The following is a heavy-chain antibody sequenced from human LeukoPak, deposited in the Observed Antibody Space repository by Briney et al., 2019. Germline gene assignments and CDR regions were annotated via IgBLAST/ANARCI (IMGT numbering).Heavy chain of an antibody. CDR3: ARLDDFWSGYAFDI. CDR1: RSTFSSYI. Sequence: GGSLRLSCAASRSTFSSYIMNWVRPAPGKGLEGVSYISSSSSTIYYADSVKGRFTISRDNAKNSLYLQMNSLRDEDTAVYYCARLDDFWSGYAFDIWGQGTMVTVSS. J-gene: IGHJ3*02. V-gene: IGHV3-48*02. D-gene: IGHD3-3*01. CDR2: ISSSSSTI.